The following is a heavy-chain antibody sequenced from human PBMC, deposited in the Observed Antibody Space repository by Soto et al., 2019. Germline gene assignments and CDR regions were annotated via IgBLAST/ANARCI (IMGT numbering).Heavy chain of an antibody. CDR1: GGTFSNFA. V-gene: IGHV1-69*01. Sequence: QVQLVQSGTEIKKTGSSVKVSCKSSGGTFSNFAIAWVRQAPGQGLEWVGGIIPMFGTTYYAERFQGRVTITADESTNTAYMEVSSLRSDDTAVFYCARDLAPVVRGVLSSGLDVWGQGTTVIVSS. CDR2: IIPMFGTT. CDR3: ARDLAPVVRGVLSSGLDV. J-gene: IGHJ6*02. D-gene: IGHD3-10*02.